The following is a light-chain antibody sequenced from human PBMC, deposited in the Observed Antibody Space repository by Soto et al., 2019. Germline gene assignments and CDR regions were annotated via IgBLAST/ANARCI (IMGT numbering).Light chain of an antibody. CDR1: QSVSSY. V-gene: IGKV3-11*01. CDR2: DAS. J-gene: IGKJ4*01. Sequence: EIVLTQSPATLSLSPGERATLSCRASQSVSSYLAWYQQKPGQAPRLLIYDASSRAPGIPARFSGSGSGTDFTLTISSLEPEDFAVYYCQQRSVWPTFGGGTKVDIK. CDR3: QQRSVWPT.